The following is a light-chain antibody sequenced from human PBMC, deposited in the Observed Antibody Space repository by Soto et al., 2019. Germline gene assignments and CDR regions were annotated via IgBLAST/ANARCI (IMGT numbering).Light chain of an antibody. CDR1: SSNIGAGYD. Sequence: QSVLTQPPSVSGAPGQRVTISCTGSSSNIGAGYDVHWYQQLPGTAPKLLIYGNSNRPSGVPDRFSGSKSGTSASLAITGLQAEDEADDYCQSYDSSLSASVVFGGGTKVTVL. CDR2: GNS. V-gene: IGLV1-40*01. CDR3: QSYDSSLSASVV. J-gene: IGLJ2*01.